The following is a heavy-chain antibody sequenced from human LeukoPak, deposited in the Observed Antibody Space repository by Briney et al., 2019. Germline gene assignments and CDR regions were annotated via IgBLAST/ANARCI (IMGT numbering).Heavy chain of an antibody. Sequence: PGGSLRLSCAASGFTFSSYAMSWVRQAPGKGLEWVSAISGSGGSTYYADSVKGRFTISRDNSKNTLYLQMNSLRAEDTAVYYCAKGSRDRDYYDSSGYYHDYWGQGTLVTVSS. D-gene: IGHD3-22*01. J-gene: IGHJ4*02. CDR2: ISGSGGST. CDR3: AKGSRDRDYYDSSGYYHDY. CDR1: GFTFSSYA. V-gene: IGHV3-23*01.